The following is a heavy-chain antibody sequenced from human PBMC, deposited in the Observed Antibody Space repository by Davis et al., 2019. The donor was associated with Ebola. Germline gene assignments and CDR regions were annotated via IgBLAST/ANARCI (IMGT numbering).Heavy chain of an antibody. CDR2: INPSGGST. J-gene: IGHJ4*02. Sequence: AASVKVSCKASGYTFTSYYMHWVRQAPGQGLEWMGIINPSGGSTSYAQKFQGRVTMTRDTSTSTVYMELSSLRSEDTAVYYCARVWWCGGDCYYFDYWGQGTLVTASS. D-gene: IGHD2-21*01. V-gene: IGHV1-46*01. CDR3: ARVWWCGGDCYYFDY. CDR1: GYTFTSYY.